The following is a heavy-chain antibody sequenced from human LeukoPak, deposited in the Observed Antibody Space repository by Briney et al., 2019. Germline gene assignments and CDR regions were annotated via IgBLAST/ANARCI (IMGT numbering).Heavy chain of an antibody. CDR3: ARDRCSGGSCWTFRTPCDAFDI. Sequence: PGGSLRLSCAASGFTFSSYWMHWVRQAPGKGLVWVSRINSDGSSTSYADSVKGRFTISRDNAKNTLYLQMNSLRAEDTAVYYCARDRCSGGSCWTFRTPCDAFDIWGQGTMVTVSS. CDR1: GFTFSSYW. CDR2: INSDGSST. J-gene: IGHJ3*02. D-gene: IGHD2-15*01. V-gene: IGHV3-74*01.